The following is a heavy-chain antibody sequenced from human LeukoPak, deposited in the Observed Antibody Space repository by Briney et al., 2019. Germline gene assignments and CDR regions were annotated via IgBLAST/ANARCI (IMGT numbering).Heavy chain of an antibody. J-gene: IGHJ6*03. CDR1: GFTFSSYG. V-gene: IGHV3-30*02. CDR2: IRYDGSNK. Sequence: AGSLRLYCAASGFTFSSYGMHWLRQAPGKGLEWVAFIRYDGSNKYYADSVKGRFTISRDNSKNTLYLQMNSLRAEDTAVYYCAKDKEQQLVYYYMDVWGKGTTVTVSS. D-gene: IGHD6-13*01. CDR3: AKDKEQQLVYYYMDV.